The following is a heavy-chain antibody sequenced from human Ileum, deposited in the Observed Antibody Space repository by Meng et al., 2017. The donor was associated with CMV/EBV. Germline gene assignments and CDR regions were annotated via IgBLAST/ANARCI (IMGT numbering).Heavy chain of an antibody. D-gene: IGHD3-10*01. J-gene: IGHJ5*02. Sequence: GESLKISCAASGFTFSNYWMNWVRQAPGKGLEWVSYISSSGTTIFYADSVKGRFTISRDNAKSSLYLQMNSLRADDTAVYYCARDFDRGSNWFDPWGQGTLVTVSS. CDR3: ARDFDRGSNWFDP. CDR2: ISSSGTTI. V-gene: IGHV3-48*04. CDR1: GFTFSNYW.